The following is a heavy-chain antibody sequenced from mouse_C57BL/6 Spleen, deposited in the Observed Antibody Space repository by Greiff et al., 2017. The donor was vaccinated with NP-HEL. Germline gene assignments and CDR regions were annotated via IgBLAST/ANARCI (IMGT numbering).Heavy chain of an antibody. D-gene: IGHD2-2*01. CDR3: ARFMVSYAMDY. Sequence: QVHVKQSGAELVKPGASVKLSCKASGYTFTSYWMHWVKQRPGQGLEWIGMIHPNSGSTNYNEKFKSKATLTVDKSSSTAYMQLSSLTSEDSAVYYCARFMVSYAMDYWGQGTSVTVSS. CDR1: GYTFTSYW. V-gene: IGHV1-64*01. CDR2: IHPNSGST. J-gene: IGHJ4*01.